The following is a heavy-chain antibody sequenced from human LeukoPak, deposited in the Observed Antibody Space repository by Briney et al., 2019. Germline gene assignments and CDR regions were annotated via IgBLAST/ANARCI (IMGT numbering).Heavy chain of an antibody. V-gene: IGHV4-34*01. Sequence: PSETLSLTCAVYGGSFSGYYWSWIRQPPGKGLEWTGEINHSGSTNYNPSLKSRVTISVDTSKNQFSLKLSSVTAADTAVYYCARLGVAWYFDYWGQGTLVTVSS. J-gene: IGHJ4*02. CDR1: GGSFSGYY. D-gene: IGHD2-15*01. CDR3: ARLGVAWYFDY. CDR2: INHSGST.